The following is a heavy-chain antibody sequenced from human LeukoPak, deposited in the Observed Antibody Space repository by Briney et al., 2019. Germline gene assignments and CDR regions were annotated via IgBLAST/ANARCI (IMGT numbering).Heavy chain of an antibody. J-gene: IGHJ6*02. D-gene: IGHD4-11*01. CDR2: IYPGDSDT. CDR3: AKYYSNYKYYYYGIDV. V-gene: IGHV5-51*01. Sequence: GESLKISCEGSGYSFTSYWIAWVRQMPGRGLERMGIIYPGDSDTRYSPSFQGQVTISADKSISTAYLQWSSLKASDTAMYYCAKYYSNYKYYYYGIDVWGQGTTVTVSS. CDR1: GYSFTSYW.